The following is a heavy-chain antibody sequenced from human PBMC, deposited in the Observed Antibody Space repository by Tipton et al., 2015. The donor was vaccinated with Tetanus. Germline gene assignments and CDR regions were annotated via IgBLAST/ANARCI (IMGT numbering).Heavy chain of an antibody. J-gene: IGHJ4*02. D-gene: IGHD1-14*01. CDR2: IYYSGST. Sequence: LRLSCTVSGGSISSSSYYWGWIRQPPGKGLEWIGTIYYSGSTYYNPSLKSRVTISVDTSKNQFSLRLTSVTAADTAVYYCTRGGISGDYYSDYWGQGTLVTVSS. V-gene: IGHV4-39*01. CDR3: TRGGISGDYYSDY. CDR1: GGSISSSSYY.